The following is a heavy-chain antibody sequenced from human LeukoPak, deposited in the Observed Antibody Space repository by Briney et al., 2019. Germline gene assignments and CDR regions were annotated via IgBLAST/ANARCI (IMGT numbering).Heavy chain of an antibody. CDR2: IIPILGIA. J-gene: IGHJ2*01. D-gene: IGHD3-3*01. Sequence: ASVTVSFKSSRTTFSSYSISWVRQAPGQGREWMGRIIPILGIANYAQKFQGRVTITADKSTNTAYMELSSLQSEDTAVYYCARDPTLTAIQRRHFDLWGRGTLVTVSA. V-gene: IGHV1-69*04. CDR3: ARDPTLTAIQRRHFDL. CDR1: RTTFSSYS.